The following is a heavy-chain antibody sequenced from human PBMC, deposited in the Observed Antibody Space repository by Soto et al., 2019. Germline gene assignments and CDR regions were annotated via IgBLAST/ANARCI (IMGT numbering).Heavy chain of an antibody. CDR2: IYPGDSET. CDR3: ARPLGPGAFEI. CDR1: GYNFAKSW. V-gene: IGHV5-51*01. Sequence: GESLKISCKGFGYNFAKSWFGWVRQMPGKGLEWMGNIYPGDSETRNSPSFQGQVTISADKSISTAYLQWSSLKASDTAIYYCARPLGPGAFEIWGQGTMVTVSS. J-gene: IGHJ3*02.